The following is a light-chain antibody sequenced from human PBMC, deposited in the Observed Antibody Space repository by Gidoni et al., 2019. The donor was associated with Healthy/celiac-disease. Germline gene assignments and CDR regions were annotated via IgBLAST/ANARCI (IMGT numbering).Light chain of an antibody. J-gene: IGLJ2*01. CDR1: SSDVCGYNY. CDR3: SVYSSSRVV. CDR2: EVS. Sequence: QSAITQPAALSGSPGQAITISCTGPSSDVCGYNYVSWYQQHPGKAPNLMIYEVSKRPSWVPNRFSGSKSGNTASLTISGLQAVDEADYYCSVYSSSRVVFGGGTKLTVL. V-gene: IGLV2-14*01.